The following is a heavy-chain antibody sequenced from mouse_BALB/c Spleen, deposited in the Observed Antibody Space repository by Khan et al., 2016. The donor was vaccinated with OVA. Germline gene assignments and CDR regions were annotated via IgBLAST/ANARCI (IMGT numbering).Heavy chain of an antibody. J-gene: IGHJ2*01. D-gene: IGHD1-2*01. Sequence: EVQLQESGPGLVKPSQSLSLTCTVTGYSISSGYGWNWIRQFPGNKLEWMGYISYSGSTNYNPSLKSRISITRDTSKNQFLLQLNSVTTEDTATYYCARTARIKYWGQGTTLTVSS. CDR1: GYSISSGYG. CDR3: ARTARIKY. V-gene: IGHV3-2*02. CDR2: ISYSGST.